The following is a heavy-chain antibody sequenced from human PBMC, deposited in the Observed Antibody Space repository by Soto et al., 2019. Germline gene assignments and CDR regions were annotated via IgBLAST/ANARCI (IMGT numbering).Heavy chain of an antibody. CDR3: ARGQQLVANWLDP. D-gene: IGHD6-6*01. V-gene: IGHV3-11*01. Sequence: PEGSLRLSCAASGFPFSDSYMAWIRQAPGKGLEEIATISSTGSTPYYADSVKGRFTISRDNAQNSLYLEMNNLRAEDTAVYYCARGQQLVANWLDPWGQGILVTVSS. CDR2: ISSTGSTP. J-gene: IGHJ5*02. CDR1: GFPFSDSY.